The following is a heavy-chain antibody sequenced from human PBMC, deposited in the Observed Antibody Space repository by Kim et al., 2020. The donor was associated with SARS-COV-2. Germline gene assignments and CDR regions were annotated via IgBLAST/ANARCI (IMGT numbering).Heavy chain of an antibody. J-gene: IGHJ4*02. D-gene: IGHD2-21*02. CDR2: ISAYNGNT. V-gene: IGHV1-18*01. CDR1: GYTFTSYG. Sequence: ASVKVSCKASGYTFTSYGISWVRQAPGQGLEWMGWISAYNGNTNYAQKLQGRVTMTTDTSTSTAYMELRSLRSDDTAVYYCARDWPEGQPLLFPSGDYWGQGTLVTVSS. CDR3: ARDWPEGQPLLFPSGDY.